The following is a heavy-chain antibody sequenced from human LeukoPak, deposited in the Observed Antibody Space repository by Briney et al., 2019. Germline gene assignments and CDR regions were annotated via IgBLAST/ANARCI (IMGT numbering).Heavy chain of an antibody. CDR3: TTRPRSGSSGSQTGGY. Sequence: KPGGFLRLSCAASGFTFSNAWMSWVRQAPGKGLEWVGRIKNTTDGGTTDYAAPVKGRFTISRDDSKNTLYLQMNSLKTEDTAVYYCTTRPRSGSSGSQTGGYWGQGTLVIVSS. CDR1: GFTFSNAW. D-gene: IGHD1-26*01. V-gene: IGHV3-15*01. J-gene: IGHJ4*02. CDR2: IKNTTDGGTT.